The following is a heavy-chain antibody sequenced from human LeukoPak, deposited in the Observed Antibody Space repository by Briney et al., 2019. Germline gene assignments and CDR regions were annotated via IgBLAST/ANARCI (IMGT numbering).Heavy chain of an antibody. D-gene: IGHD4-11*01. CDR1: GGSFSGYY. J-gene: IGHJ4*02. CDR2: INHSGST. CDR3: ARSTISNYPDFDY. Sequence: PSETLSLTCAVYGGSFSGYYWSWIRQPPGKGLEWIGEINHSGSTNYNPSLKSRVTISVDTSKNQFSLKLSSVTAADTAVYYCARSTISNYPDFDYWGQGTLVTVSS. V-gene: IGHV4-34*01.